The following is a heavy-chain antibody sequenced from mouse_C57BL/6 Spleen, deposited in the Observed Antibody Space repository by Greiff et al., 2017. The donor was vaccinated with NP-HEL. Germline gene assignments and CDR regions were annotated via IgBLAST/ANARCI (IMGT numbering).Heavy chain of an antibody. CDR1: GFTFSDYY. CDR2: ISNGGGST. V-gene: IGHV5-12*01. Sequence: EVQLVESGGGLVQPGGSLKLSCAASGFTFSDYYMYWVRQTPEKRLEWVAYISNGGGSTYYPDTVKGRSTIPRDTAKNTLYLQLSSLKSEDTAMYYCARQGLTTGDYAMDYWGQGTSVTVSS. J-gene: IGHJ4*01. CDR3: ARQGLTTGDYAMDY. D-gene: IGHD1-1*01.